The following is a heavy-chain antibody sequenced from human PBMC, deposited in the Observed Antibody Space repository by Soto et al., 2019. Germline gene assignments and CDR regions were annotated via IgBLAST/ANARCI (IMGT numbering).Heavy chain of an antibody. CDR2: VYNHGGEQ. D-gene: IGHD3-16*01. CDR3: ARGSGSDAASSFDY. Sequence: QVQLVESGGGVVQPGRSLRLSCAASGFTFSTYGMHWVRQAPGKGLEWVAIVYNHGGEQYYADSVKGRFTISRDNSKNTLYLQMDSLTVEDTAVYYCARGSGSDAASSFDYWGQGALVTVSS. V-gene: IGHV3-33*01. J-gene: IGHJ4*02. CDR1: GFTFSTYG.